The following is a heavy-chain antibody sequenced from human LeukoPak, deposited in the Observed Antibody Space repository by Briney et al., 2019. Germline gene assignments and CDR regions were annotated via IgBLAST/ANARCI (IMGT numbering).Heavy chain of an antibody. CDR1: GYTFTGYS. CDR3: ARGVDFWSGYSADY. V-gene: IGHV1-2*02. D-gene: IGHD3-3*01. Sequence: ASVKVSCKASGYTFTGYSMHWVRQAPGQGLEWMGWINPNSGGTNYAQKFQGRVTMTRDTSISTAYMELSRLRSDDTAVYYCARGVDFWSGYSADYWGQGTLVTVSS. J-gene: IGHJ4*02. CDR2: INPNSGGT.